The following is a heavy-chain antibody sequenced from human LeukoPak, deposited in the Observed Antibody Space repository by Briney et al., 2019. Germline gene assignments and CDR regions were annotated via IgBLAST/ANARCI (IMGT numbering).Heavy chain of an antibody. CDR2: ISSTGSYI. CDR3: ARRAGDYSHPYDY. V-gene: IGHV3-21*01. J-gene: IGHJ4*02. CDR1: GITFSDYS. Sequence: RGSLRLSRAASGITFSDYSMNSVRQAPRKRLEWGSSISSTGSYIYYADSVKGRFTVSTDKAKKSLYLQMNSLRAEDTAVYYCARRAGDYSHPYDYWGQGTLVNVSS. D-gene: IGHD3-22*01.